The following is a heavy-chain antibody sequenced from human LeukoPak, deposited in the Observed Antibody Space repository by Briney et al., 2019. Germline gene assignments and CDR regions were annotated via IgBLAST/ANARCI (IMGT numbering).Heavy chain of an antibody. CDR3: ARPQDIVVVPAAPFDP. J-gene: IGHJ5*02. Sequence: ASVKVSCKXSGYTFTGYYMHWVRRAPGQGLEWMGWINPNSGGTNYAQKFQGRVTMTRDTSISTAYMELSRLRSDDTAVYYCARPQDIVVVPAAPFDPWGQGTLVTVSS. CDR1: GYTFTGYY. V-gene: IGHV1-2*02. D-gene: IGHD2-2*01. CDR2: INPNSGGT.